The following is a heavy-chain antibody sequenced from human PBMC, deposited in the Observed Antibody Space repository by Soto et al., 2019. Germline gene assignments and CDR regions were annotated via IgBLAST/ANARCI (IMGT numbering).Heavy chain of an antibody. D-gene: IGHD3-22*01. V-gene: IGHV4-39*01. CDR1: GGSIRSSSYF. J-gene: IGHJ6*03. CDR3: AKINDKIYQSMDV. CDR2: IYYSGNT. Sequence: QLQLQESGPGLVKPSETLSLTCTVSGGSIRSSSYFWGWIRQFPGKGLEWIGNIYYSGNTYYNPSLKSRVNISIDPSRNQFSLKLTSVTAADTAVYFCAKINDKIYQSMDVWGKGATVTVSS.